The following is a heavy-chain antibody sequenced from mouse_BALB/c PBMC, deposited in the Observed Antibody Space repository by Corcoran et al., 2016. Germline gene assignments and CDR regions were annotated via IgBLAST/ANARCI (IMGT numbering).Heavy chain of an antibody. J-gene: IGHJ3*01. CDR1: GYTFTNYG. CDR3: ARRDYDPWFAY. Sequence: QIQLEQSGPELKKPGETVKISCKASGYTFTNYGMNWVKQAPGKGLKWMGWINTYTGEPTYADDFKGRFAFSLETSASTAYLQINNLKNEDTATYFCARRDYDPWFAYWGQGTLVTVSA. V-gene: IGHV9-3-1*01. CDR2: INTYTGEP. D-gene: IGHD2-4*01.